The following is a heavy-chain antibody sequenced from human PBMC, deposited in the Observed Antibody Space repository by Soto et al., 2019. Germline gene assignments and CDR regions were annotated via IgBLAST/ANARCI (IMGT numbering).Heavy chain of an antibody. J-gene: IGHJ4*02. CDR1: GGSISSYY. V-gene: IGHV4-59*01. D-gene: IGHD2-15*01. CDR3: ARVGSYCSGGSCYFDH. CDR2: IYYSGST. Sequence: QVQLQESGPGLVKPSETLSLTCTVSGGSISSYYWSWIRQPPGKGLEWIGYIYYSGSTNYNPSLKSRVTISVDTSKNQFSLKLSSVTAADTAVYYCARVGSYCSGGSCYFDHWGQGTLVTVSS.